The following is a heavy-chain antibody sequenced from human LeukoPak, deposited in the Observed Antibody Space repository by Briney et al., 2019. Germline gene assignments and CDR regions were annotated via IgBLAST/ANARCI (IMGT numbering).Heavy chain of an antibody. CDR3: ASLYGSGPNWFDP. D-gene: IGHD3-10*01. V-gene: IGHV3-53*01. CDR2: IYSGGST. CDR1: GFTVSSNY. J-gene: IGHJ5*02. Sequence: GGSLRLSCAASGFTVSSNYMSWVRQAPGKGLEWVSIIYSGGSTFYADSVKGRFTISRDNAENSLYLQMNSLRAEDTAVYYCASLYGSGPNWFDPWGQGTLVTVSS.